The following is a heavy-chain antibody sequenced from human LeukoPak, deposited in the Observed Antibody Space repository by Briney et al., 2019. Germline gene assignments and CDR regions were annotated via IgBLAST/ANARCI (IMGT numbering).Heavy chain of an antibody. CDR1: GFTFSSYA. V-gene: IGHV3-30-3*01. J-gene: IGHJ4*02. CDR2: ISYDGSNK. D-gene: IGHD6-19*01. CDR3: ARDRGAVAATWFDY. Sequence: QPGRSLRLSCAASGFTFSSYAMHWVRQAPGKGLEWVAVISYDGSNKYYADSVKGRFTISRDNSKNSLYLQMDGLRAEDTAVYYCARDRGAVAATWFDYWGQGTLVTVSS.